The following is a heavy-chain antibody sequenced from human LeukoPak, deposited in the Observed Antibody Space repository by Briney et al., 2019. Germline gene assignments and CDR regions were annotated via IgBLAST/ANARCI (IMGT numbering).Heavy chain of an antibody. V-gene: IGHV1-69*04. CDR3: ARDGGRRYCSSTSCYSWFDP. CDR2: IIPILGIA. D-gene: IGHD2-2*02. CDR1: GGTFSSYT. Sequence: EASVKVSCKASGGTFSSYTISWVRQAPGQGLEWMGRIIPILGIANYAQKFQGRVTITADKSTSTAYMEPSSLRSEDTAVYYCARDGGRRYCSSTSCYSWFDPWGQGTLVTVSS. J-gene: IGHJ5*02.